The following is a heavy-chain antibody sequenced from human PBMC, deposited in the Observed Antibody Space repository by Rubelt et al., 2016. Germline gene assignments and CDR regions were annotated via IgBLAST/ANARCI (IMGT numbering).Heavy chain of an antibody. Sequence: QLQLQESGPGLVKPSETLSLTCTVSGGSISSSSYYWGWIRQPPGKRLEWIGSIYYSGSTHYNPSLQSRVTVSVDTSKNQFSLKLSSVTAADTAVYYCARGGGVYGMDVWGQGTTVTVSS. CDR3: ARGGGVYGMDV. V-gene: IGHV4-39*07. CDR2: IYYSGST. D-gene: IGHD4-23*01. CDR1: GGSISSSSYY. J-gene: IGHJ6*02.